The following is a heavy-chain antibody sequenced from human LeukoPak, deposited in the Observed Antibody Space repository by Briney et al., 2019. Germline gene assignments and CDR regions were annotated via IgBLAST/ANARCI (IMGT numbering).Heavy chain of an antibody. D-gene: IGHD2/OR15-2a*01. CDR1: GFTGSSNY. CDR2: IYSGGST. V-gene: IGHV3-53*01. Sequence: GGALRLSRAASGFTGSSNYKNWGRQAPGKGLEWVSVIYSGGSTYYADSVKGRFTISRDNSKNTLYLQMNSLRAEDTAVYYCAAFSAWGQGTLVTVSS. CDR3: AAFSA. J-gene: IGHJ4*02.